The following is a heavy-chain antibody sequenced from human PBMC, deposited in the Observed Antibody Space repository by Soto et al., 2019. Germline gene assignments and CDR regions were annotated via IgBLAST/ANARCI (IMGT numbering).Heavy chain of an antibody. CDR2: IYYSGST. D-gene: IGHD6-13*01. CDR3: ARDIQQLVSRWFDP. Sequence: SETLFLTCTVSGGSISSGDYYWSWIRQPPGKGLEWIGYIYYSGSTYYNPSLKSRVTISVDTSKNQFSLKLSSVTAADTAVYYCARDIQQLVSRWFDPWGQGTLVTAPQ. CDR1: GGSISSGDYY. J-gene: IGHJ5*02. V-gene: IGHV4-30-4*01.